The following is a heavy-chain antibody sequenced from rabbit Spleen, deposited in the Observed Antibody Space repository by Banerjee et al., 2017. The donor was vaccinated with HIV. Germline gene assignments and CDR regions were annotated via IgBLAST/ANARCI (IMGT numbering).Heavy chain of an antibody. D-gene: IGHD8-1*01. J-gene: IGHJ6*01. CDR2: IDSGSSGFT. V-gene: IGHV1S45*01. CDR1: GVSFSISSY. Sequence: QEQLEESGGDLVKPGASLTLTCTASGVSFSISSYMCWVRQAPGKGLEWIACIDSGSSGFTYYASWAKGRFTCSKTSSTTVTLQMTSLTVADTATYFCARDSGTSFSSYGMDLWGPGTFVTVS. CDR3: ARDSGTSFSSYGMDL.